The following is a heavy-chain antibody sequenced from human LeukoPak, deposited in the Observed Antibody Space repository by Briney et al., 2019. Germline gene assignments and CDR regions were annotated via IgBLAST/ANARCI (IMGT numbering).Heavy chain of an antibody. CDR1: GFTFSSYA. Sequence: GGSLRLSCAASGFTFSSYAMSWVRQAPGKGLEWVSAISGSGGSTYYADSVKGRFTISRDNSKNTLYLQMNSLRAEDTAVYYCVKNRGAAYYMDVWGKGTTVTVSS. D-gene: IGHD3-10*01. V-gene: IGHV3-23*01. J-gene: IGHJ6*03. CDR2: ISGSGGST. CDR3: VKNRGAAYYMDV.